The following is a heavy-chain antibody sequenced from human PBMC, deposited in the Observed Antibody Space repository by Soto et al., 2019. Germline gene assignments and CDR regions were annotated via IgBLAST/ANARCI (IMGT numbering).Heavy chain of an antibody. J-gene: IGHJ4*02. CDR3: ARVADWSGGRCYFSVDY. D-gene: IGHD2-15*01. V-gene: IGHV4-30-4*01. CDR2: IYYSGST. CDR1: GGSISSGDYY. Sequence: QVQLQESGPGLVKPSQTLSLTCTVSGGSISSGDYYWSWIRQPPGKGLEWIGYIYYSGSTYYNPSLKSRVTIAVDTSKNQFSLKLSSVTAADTAVYYCARVADWSGGRCYFSVDYWGQGTLVTVSS.